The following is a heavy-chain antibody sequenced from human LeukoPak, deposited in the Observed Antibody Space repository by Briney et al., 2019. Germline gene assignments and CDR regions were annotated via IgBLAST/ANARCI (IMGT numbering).Heavy chain of an antibody. CDR1: GFTFSSYW. CDR2: IKQDGSEK. V-gene: IGHV3-7*01. Sequence: GGSLRLSCVASGFTFSSYWMSWVRQAPGKGLEWVANIKQDGSEKYYVDSVKGRFTISRENAKNSLYLQMNSLRAEDTAVYYCARGAWTFDYWGQGTLVSVSS. D-gene: IGHD3/OR15-3a*01. J-gene: IGHJ4*02. CDR3: ARGAWTFDY.